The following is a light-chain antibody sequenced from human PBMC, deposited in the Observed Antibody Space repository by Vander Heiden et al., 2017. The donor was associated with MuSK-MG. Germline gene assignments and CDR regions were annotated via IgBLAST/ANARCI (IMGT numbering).Light chain of an antibody. Sequence: EIVLTQSPATLSLSPGERATLSCRASQSVSSYLAWYQQKPGQAPRLLIYDASNRATGIQARFSGSGYGTDFTLTISSREPEDFAVYYCQQRSNGHPGVTFGQGTRLEIK. CDR3: QQRSNGHPGVT. J-gene: IGKJ5*01. CDR1: QSVSSY. CDR2: DAS. V-gene: IGKV3-11*01.